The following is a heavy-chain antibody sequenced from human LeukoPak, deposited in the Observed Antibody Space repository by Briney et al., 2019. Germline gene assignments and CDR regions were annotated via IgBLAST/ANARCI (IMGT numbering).Heavy chain of an antibody. Sequence: SETLSLTCTVSGGSISSYYWSWIRQPPGKGLEWIGYIYYSGSTNYNPSLKSQVTISVDTSKNQFSLKLSSVTAADTAVYYCARGSGWYYFDYWGQGTLVTVSS. J-gene: IGHJ4*02. CDR3: ARGSGWYYFDY. V-gene: IGHV4-59*01. CDR2: IYYSGST. CDR1: GGSISSYY. D-gene: IGHD6-19*01.